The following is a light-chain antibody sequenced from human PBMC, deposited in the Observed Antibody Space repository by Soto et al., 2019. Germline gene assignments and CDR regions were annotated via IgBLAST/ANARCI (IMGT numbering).Light chain of an antibody. J-gene: IGKJ4*01. CDR2: RAS. CDR1: QSVSSSY. Sequence: EIVLTQSPGTLSLSPGERATLSCRASQSVSSSYLAWYQQKPGQAPRLLIYRASSRATGIPDRFSGSGSGTDFTLTISRLAPEDFAMYYCQQYGTSPTFGGGPEVEIK. V-gene: IGKV3-20*01. CDR3: QQYGTSPT.